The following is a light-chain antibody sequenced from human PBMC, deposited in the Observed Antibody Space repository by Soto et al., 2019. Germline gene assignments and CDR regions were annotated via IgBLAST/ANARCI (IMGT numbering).Light chain of an antibody. CDR2: DAF. V-gene: IGKV3-11*01. J-gene: IGKJ2*01. Sequence: EIVLTQSPATLSLSPGERATLSCRASQSVSSNLAWYQQKPGQAPRLLIYDAFNRATGIPARFSGSGSGTDFTLTISSLEPEDFAVYYCQQRSSWPLSFGQGTKLEIK. CDR3: QQRSSWPLS. CDR1: QSVSSN.